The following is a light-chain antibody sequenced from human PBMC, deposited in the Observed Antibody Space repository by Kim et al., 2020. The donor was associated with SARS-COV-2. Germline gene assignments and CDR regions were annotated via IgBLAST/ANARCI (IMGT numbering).Light chain of an antibody. J-gene: IGKJ1*01. Sequence: ASGRDRVNITCRASQCIGNYLALYQQKPGKLPDLLIYAASALQSGVPFRFSGSVSGTDFTLTINSLQPEDVATYFCQKYNSAPWTFGQGTKVEIK. CDR3: QKYNSAPWT. CDR1: QCIGNY. V-gene: IGKV1-27*01. CDR2: AAS.